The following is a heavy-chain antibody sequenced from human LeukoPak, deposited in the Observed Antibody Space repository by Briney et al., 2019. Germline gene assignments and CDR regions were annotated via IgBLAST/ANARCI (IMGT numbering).Heavy chain of an antibody. J-gene: IGHJ4*02. Sequence: GRSLRLSCAASGITFRSYGMHWVRQAPGKGLEWVASIWYDGSSKYYADSVKGRFTISRDNSRNTLFLQMNSLRAEDTAVYYCATDRATQYFDYWDQGTLVSVSS. CDR3: ATDRATQYFDY. V-gene: IGHV3-33*01. D-gene: IGHD2-15*01. CDR2: IWYDGSSK. CDR1: GITFRSYG.